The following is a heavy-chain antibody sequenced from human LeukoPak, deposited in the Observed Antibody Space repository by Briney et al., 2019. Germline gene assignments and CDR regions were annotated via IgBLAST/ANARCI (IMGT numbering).Heavy chain of an antibody. CDR1: GFTFSSCA. CDR3: ARDHCSSTSCPKLYFDYYSMDV. CDR2: ISYDGSNK. J-gene: IGHJ6*04. D-gene: IGHD2-2*01. V-gene: IGHV3-30*04. Sequence: GSLRLSCAASGFTFSSCAKHRVRQAPGKGLGGVAVISYDGSNKYYADSVEGRFTLPRDNSKDTLYLQMNSLRAEDTAVYYCARDHCSSTSCPKLYFDYYSMDVWGKGTTVTVSS.